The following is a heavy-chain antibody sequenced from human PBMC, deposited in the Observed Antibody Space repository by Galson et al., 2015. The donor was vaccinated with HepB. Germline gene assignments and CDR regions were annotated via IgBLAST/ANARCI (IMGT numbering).Heavy chain of an antibody. V-gene: IGHV1-3*01. CDR1: GYTFTSYA. CDR2: INAGNGNT. J-gene: IGHJ6*02. D-gene: IGHD2-15*01. CDR3: ARSRLIEGGMDV. Sequence: SVKVSCKASGYTFTSYAMHWVRQAPGQRLEWMGWINAGNGNTKYSQKFQGRVTITRDTSASTAYMELSSLRSEDTAVYYCARSRLIEGGMDVWGQGTTVTVSS.